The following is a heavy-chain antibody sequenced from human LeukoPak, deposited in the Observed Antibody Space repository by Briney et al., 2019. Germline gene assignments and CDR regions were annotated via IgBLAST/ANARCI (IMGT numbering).Heavy chain of an antibody. CDR1: GGSISSSSYY. CDR3: ARNSGSSYYFDY. V-gene: IGHV4-39*01. CDR2: IYYSGST. D-gene: IGHD1-26*01. Sequence: SETLSLTCTVSGGSISSSSYYWGWIRQPPGKGLEWIGSIYYSGSTYYNPSLKSRVTISVDTSKNQFSLRLSSVTAADTAVYYCARNSGSSYYFDYWGQGTLVTVSS. J-gene: IGHJ4*02.